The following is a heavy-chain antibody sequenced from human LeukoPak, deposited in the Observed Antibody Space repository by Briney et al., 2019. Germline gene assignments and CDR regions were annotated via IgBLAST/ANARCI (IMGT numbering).Heavy chain of an antibody. J-gene: IGHJ4*02. D-gene: IGHD5-18*01. CDR1: GYTFTGYY. Sequence: GASVKVSCKASGYTFTGYYMHWVRQAPGQGLEWMGWINPKSGGTNYAQKFQGRVTMTRDTSISTAYMELSRLSSDDTAVYYCARRYSYGYSHFDYWGQGTLVTVSS. V-gene: IGHV1-2*02. CDR2: INPKSGGT. CDR3: ARRYSYGYSHFDY.